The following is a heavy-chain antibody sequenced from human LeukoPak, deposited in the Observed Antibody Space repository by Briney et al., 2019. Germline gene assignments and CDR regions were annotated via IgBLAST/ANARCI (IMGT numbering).Heavy chain of an antibody. J-gene: IGHJ4*02. V-gene: IGHV3-23*01. Sequence: GGSLRLSCAASGLPFSTYAMSWVRQAPGKGLEWVSAISGSGGRTLYADSVKGRFTISRDNSKSMLYVQMNSLRAEDTAVYYCAKDTCESSGYWLDYWGQGTQVTVPS. CDR3: AKDTCESSGYWLDY. CDR2: ISGSGGRT. D-gene: IGHD3-22*01. CDR1: GLPFSTYA.